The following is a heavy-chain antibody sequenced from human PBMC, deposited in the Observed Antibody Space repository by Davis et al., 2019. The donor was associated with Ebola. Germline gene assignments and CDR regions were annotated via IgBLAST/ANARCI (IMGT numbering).Heavy chain of an antibody. D-gene: IGHD4/OR15-4a*01. CDR3: ALTTYYYYGMDV. CDR1: GFIFDDYA. J-gene: IGHJ6*02. Sequence: GESLKISCAASGFIFDDYAMHWVRQAPGKGLEWVSVIYSGGSTYYADSVKGRFTISRDNSKNTLYLQMNSLRAEDTAVYYCALTTYYYYGMDVWGQGTTVTVSS. CDR2: IYSGGST. V-gene: IGHV3-53*01.